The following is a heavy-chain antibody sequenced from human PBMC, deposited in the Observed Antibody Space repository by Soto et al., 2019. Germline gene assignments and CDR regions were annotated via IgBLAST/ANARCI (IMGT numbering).Heavy chain of an antibody. V-gene: IGHV1-69*06. CDR1: GGTFSSYA. D-gene: IGHD1-20*01. J-gene: IGHJ6*02. CDR3: ARARVNWNYDYYGMDV. Sequence: SVKVSCKASGGTFSSYAISWVRQAPGQGLEWMGGIIPIFGTANYAQKFQGRVTITADKSTSTAYMELSSLRSEDTAVYYCARARVNWNYDYYGMDVWGQGTTVTVSS. CDR2: IIPIFGTA.